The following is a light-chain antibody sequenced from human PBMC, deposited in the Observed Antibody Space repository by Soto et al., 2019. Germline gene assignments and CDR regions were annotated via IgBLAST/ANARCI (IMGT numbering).Light chain of an antibody. J-gene: IGLJ1*01. Sequence: QLVLTQPPSASGSPGQSVTISCTGTSSDVGGYNYVSWYQQHPGKAPKLMIYEVSKRPSGVPDRFSGSKSGNTASLTVSGLQAEDEADYYCSLYAGSNNYVFGTGTKVTVL. CDR1: SSDVGGYNY. CDR3: SLYAGSNNYV. V-gene: IGLV2-8*01. CDR2: EVS.